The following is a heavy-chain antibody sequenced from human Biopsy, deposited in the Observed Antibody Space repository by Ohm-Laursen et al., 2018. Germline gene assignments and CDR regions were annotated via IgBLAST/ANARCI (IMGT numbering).Heavy chain of an antibody. CDR3: ARVFCTSTTCYGRLDN. CDR2: ISPYNDKT. D-gene: IGHD2/OR15-2a*01. CDR1: GYTFTSYD. Sequence: ASVKVSCKASGYTFTSYDISWVRQAPGQGLEWMGWISPYNDKTSYPPKLQDRVTMTADTSTNTAHMELRSLRSDDTAVYYCARVFCTSTTCYGRLDNWGQGAVVTVSS. J-gene: IGHJ4*02. V-gene: IGHV1-18*01.